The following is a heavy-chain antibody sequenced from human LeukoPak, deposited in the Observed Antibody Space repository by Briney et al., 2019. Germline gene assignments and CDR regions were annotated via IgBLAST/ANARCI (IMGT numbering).Heavy chain of an antibody. Sequence: QPGGTLRLSCAASGFTFNSYGMSWVRQAPGKGLEWVSAISGSGGSTYYADSVKGRFTISRDNSKNTLYLQMNSLRAEDTAVYYCARDYGDYGDYYMDVWGKGTTVTVSS. CDR3: ARDYGDYGDYYMDV. J-gene: IGHJ6*03. D-gene: IGHD4-17*01. V-gene: IGHV3-23*01. CDR2: ISGSGGST. CDR1: GFTFNSYG.